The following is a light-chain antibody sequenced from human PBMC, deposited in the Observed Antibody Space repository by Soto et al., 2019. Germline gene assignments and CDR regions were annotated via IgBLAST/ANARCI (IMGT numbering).Light chain of an antibody. CDR1: QSVSSTY. CDR3: QQYDSSPKT. V-gene: IGKV3-20*01. Sequence: EIVLTQSPTTLSLSPGERATLSCWASQSVSSTYLAWYQQKPGQAPRLLIYGASSRATGIPDRFSGSGSGTDFTLTISRLEPEDFAVYYCQQYDSSPKTFGQGTKVDIK. CDR2: GAS. J-gene: IGKJ1*01.